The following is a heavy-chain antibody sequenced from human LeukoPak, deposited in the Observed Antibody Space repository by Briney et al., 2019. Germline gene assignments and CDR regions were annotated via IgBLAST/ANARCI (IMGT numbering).Heavy chain of an antibody. V-gene: IGHV3-30*18. CDR2: ISYDGSNK. Sequence: GGSLRLSCAASGFTFSSYGMHWVRQAPGKGLEWVAVISYDGSNKYYADSVKGRFTISRDNSKNTLYLQMNSLRAEDTAVYYCAKVEYTAMAWDAFDIWGQGTMVTVSS. J-gene: IGHJ3*02. CDR1: GFTFSSYG. CDR3: AKVEYTAMAWDAFDI. D-gene: IGHD5-18*01.